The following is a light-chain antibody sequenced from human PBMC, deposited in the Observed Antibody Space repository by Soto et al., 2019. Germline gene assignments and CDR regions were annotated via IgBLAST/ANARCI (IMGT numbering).Light chain of an antibody. V-gene: IGKV1-5*03. J-gene: IGKJ1*01. CDR1: QSISSW. CDR2: KAS. CDR3: QQYNTYPWT. Sequence: DIQMTQSPYTLSASVGDRVTITCRASQSISSWLAWYQQKPGKAPKVLIYKASTLESGVPSRFSGSGSVTEFTLTISSLQPDYFATYYCQQYNTYPWTFGQGTKVDI.